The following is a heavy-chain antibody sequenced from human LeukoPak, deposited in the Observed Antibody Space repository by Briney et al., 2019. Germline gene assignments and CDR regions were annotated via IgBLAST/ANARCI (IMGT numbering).Heavy chain of an antibody. CDR1: GFTFSSYS. D-gene: IGHD6-6*01. J-gene: IGHJ4*02. Sequence: PGGSLRLSCAASGFTFSSYSMNWVRQAPGKGLEWVSPISSSSSYIYYADSVKGRFTISRDNAKNSLYLQMNSLRAEDTAVYYCARRAHSSSPSSPWDYWGQGTLVTVSS. V-gene: IGHV3-21*01. CDR2: ISSSSSYI. CDR3: ARRAHSSSPSSPWDY.